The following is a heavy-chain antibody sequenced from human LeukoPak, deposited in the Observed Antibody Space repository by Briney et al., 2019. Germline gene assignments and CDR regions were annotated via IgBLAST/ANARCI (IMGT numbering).Heavy chain of an antibody. CDR1: GGTFSSYA. J-gene: IGHJ3*02. CDR3: ARIQLRDYYDSSGYSYRAFDI. CDR2: IIPIFGTA. D-gene: IGHD3-22*01. V-gene: IGHV1-69*05. Sequence: SVKVSCKASGGTFSSYAISWVRQAPGQGLEWMGGIIPIFGTANYAQKFQGRVTITTDESTSTAYMELSSLRSEDTAVYYCARIQLRDYYDSSGYSYRAFDIWGQGTMDTVSS.